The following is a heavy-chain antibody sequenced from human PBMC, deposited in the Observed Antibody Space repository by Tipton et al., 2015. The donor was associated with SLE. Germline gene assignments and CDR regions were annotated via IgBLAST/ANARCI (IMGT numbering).Heavy chain of an antibody. CDR3: ARAMVRGVIFDY. V-gene: IGHV3-11*05. CDR1: GFTFSDYY. CDR2: ISSSSSYR. D-gene: IGHD3-10*01. Sequence: SLRLSCAASGFTFSDYYMSWIRQAPGKGLEWVSYISSSSSYRNYADSVKGRFTISRDNAKNSLYLQMSSLRAEDTAVYYCARAMVRGVIFDYWGQGTLVTVSS. J-gene: IGHJ4*02.